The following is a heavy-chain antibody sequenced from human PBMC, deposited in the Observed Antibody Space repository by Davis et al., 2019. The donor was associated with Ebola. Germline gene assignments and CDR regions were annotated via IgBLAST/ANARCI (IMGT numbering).Heavy chain of an antibody. V-gene: IGHV4-34*01. CDR3: AGLRHYDFWSGYPNWFDP. D-gene: IGHD3-3*01. CDR1: GGSLSGYY. J-gene: IGHJ5*02. Sequence: MPSETLSLTCPLYGGSLSGYYRSWLRQPPGKGLEWIGEINHSGSTNYNPSLKSRVTISVDTSKNQFSLKLSSVTAADTAVYYCAGLRHYDFWSGYPNWFDPWGQGTLVTVSS. CDR2: INHSGST.